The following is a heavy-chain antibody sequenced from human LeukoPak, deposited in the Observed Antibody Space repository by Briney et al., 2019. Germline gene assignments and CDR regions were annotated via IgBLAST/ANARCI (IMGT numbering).Heavy chain of an antibody. D-gene: IGHD3-22*01. CDR1: GCSLNSYY. CDR2: FYYSGNT. J-gene: IGHJ4*02. V-gene: IGHV4-59*01. Sequence: PSETLSLTCTVSGCSLNSYYLSWLRQPPGKGLEWVGYFYYSGNTNYNPSLRSRVTISEDPSKNQFSQKLSFMTAADTAVYYAARGPYYYEPDYWGQGTLVTVSS. CDR3: ARGPYYYEPDY.